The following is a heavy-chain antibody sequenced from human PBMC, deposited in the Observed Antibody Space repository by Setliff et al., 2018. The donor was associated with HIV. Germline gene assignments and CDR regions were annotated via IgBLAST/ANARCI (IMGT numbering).Heavy chain of an antibody. J-gene: IGHJ4*02. V-gene: IGHV1-46*01. Sequence: GASVKVSCKTSGYTFTSYYIHWVRQAPGQGLEWMGRINPSGGSTIYAQKFQGRVTMTSDTSTTTVYMELNSLTSEDTAVYYCARHLVRGLYPSDYWGQGTLVTVSS. CDR2: INPSGGST. CDR3: ARHLVRGLYPSDY. CDR1: GYTFTSYY. D-gene: IGHD3-10*01.